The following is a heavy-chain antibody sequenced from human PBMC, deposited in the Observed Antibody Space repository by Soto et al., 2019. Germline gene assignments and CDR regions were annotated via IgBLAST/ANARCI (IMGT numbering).Heavy chain of an antibody. V-gene: IGHV1-2*02. D-gene: IGHD3-10*01. J-gene: IGHJ6*02. CDR1: GYTFTGYY. CDR2: INPNSGGT. CDR3: ARDRTPLLWFGEFSDYGMDV. Sequence: AAVKVSCKASGYTFTGYYMHWVRQAPGQGLEWMGWINPNSGGTNYAQKFQGRVTMTRDTSISTAYMELSRLRSDDTAVYYCARDRTPLLWFGEFSDYGMDVWGQGTTVTVSS.